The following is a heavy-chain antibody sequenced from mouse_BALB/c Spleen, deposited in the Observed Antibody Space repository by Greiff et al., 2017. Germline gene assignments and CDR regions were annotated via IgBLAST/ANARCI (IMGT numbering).Heavy chain of an antibody. D-gene: IGHD5-5*01. Sequence: VQLQQSAAELARPGASVKMSCKASGYTFTSYTMHWVKQRPGQGLEWIGYINPSSGYTEYNQKFKDKTTLTAAKSSSTAYMQLSSLTSEDSAVYYCARPLPRAYWGQGTLVTVSA. CDR3: ARPLPRAY. CDR2: INPSSGYT. J-gene: IGHJ3*01. V-gene: IGHV1-4*02. CDR1: GYTFTSYT.